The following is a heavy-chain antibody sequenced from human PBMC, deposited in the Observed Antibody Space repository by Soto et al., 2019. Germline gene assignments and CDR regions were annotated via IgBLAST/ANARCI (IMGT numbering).Heavy chain of an antibody. J-gene: IGHJ6*02. Sequence: SESLSLTCAVSGCSIRSCYWSSIRQPPPKGLEGFGYIYYRGSTNYNPSLKSRVTISVDTSKNQCSLKLISVTAADTAVYYCAILKTYYYDSSGSRPGYGMHVWGQGTTVTVSS. V-gene: IGHV4-59*01. CDR2: IYYRGST. CDR1: GCSIRSCY. D-gene: IGHD3-22*01. CDR3: AILKTYYYDSSGSRPGYGMHV.